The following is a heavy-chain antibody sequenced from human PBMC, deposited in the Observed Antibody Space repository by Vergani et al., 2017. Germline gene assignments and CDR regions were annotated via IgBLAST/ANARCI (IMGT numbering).Heavy chain of an antibody. CDR3: ARGRYSSGWVSGAFDI. V-gene: IGHV4-59*01. Sequence: QVQLQESGPGLVKPSETLSLTCTVSGGSISSYYWSWIRQPPGKGLEWIGYIYYNGSTNYNPSLKSRVTISVDTSKNQFSLKLSSVTAADTAVYYCARGRYSSGWVSGAFDIWGQGTMVTVSS. J-gene: IGHJ3*02. CDR2: IYYNGST. D-gene: IGHD6-19*01. CDR1: GGSISSYY.